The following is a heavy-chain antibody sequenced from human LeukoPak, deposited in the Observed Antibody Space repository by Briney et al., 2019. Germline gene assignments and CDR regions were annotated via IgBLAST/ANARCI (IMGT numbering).Heavy chain of an antibody. CDR1: GFTFSSYW. V-gene: IGHV3-7*01. J-gene: IGHJ4*02. Sequence: GGSLRLSCAASGFTFSSYWMSWVRQAPGKGLEWVANIKQDGSEKYYVDSVKGRFTISRDNAKNSLYLQMNSLRAEDTAVYYCVSNGYYRVGDYWGQGTLVTVSS. CDR2: IKQDGSEK. CDR3: VSNGYYRVGDY. D-gene: IGHD1-26*01.